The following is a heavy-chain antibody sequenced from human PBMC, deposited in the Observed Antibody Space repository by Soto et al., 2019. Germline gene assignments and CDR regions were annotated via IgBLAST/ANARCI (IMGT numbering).Heavy chain of an antibody. CDR2: ISAYNGNT. CDR3: ANSEYSYGYYYYGMDV. Sequence: ASVKVSCKASGYTFTSYGISWVRRAPGQGLEWMGWISAYNGNTNYAQKLQGRVTMTTDTSTSTAYMELRSLRSDDTAVYYCANSEYSYGYYYYGMDVWGQGTTVTVSS. CDR1: GYTFTSYG. J-gene: IGHJ6*02. D-gene: IGHD5-18*01. V-gene: IGHV1-18*01.